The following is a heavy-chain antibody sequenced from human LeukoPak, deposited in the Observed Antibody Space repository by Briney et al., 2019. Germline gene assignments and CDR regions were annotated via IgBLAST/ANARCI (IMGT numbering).Heavy chain of an antibody. Sequence: GGSLRLSCAASGFTFSSYGMHWVRQAPGKGLEWVAVIWYDGSNKYYADSVKGRFTISRDNSKNTLFLQMNSLRAEDTAVYYCAKRPYTNTGGWFDPWGQGTLATVSS. J-gene: IGHJ5*02. D-gene: IGHD1-14*01. CDR3: AKRPYTNTGGWFDP. V-gene: IGHV3-33*06. CDR2: IWYDGSNK. CDR1: GFTFSSYG.